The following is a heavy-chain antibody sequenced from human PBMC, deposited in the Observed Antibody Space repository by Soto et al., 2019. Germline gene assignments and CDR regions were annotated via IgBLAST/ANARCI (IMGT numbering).Heavy chain of an antibody. CDR3: ARLRGGCPADF. CDR2: IYYRGNT. D-gene: IGHD3-16*01. J-gene: IGHJ4*02. CDR1: GGSISNNNYH. V-gene: IGHV4-39*01. Sequence: SETLSLTCSVPGGSISNNNYHWGWIRQPPGKGLEWMGSIYYRGNTYYNPSLRSRITISVDTSRNQFSLALSSVTAADTAVYFCARLRGGCPADFWGQGTLVTV.